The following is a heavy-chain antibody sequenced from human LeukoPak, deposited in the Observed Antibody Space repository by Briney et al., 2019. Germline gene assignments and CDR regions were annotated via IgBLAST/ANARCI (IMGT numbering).Heavy chain of an antibody. Sequence: PETLSLTCTVSGGSISSYYWSWIRQPPGKGLEWIGYIYYSGSTNYNPSLKSRVTISVDTSKNQFSLKLSSVTAADTAVYYCARGPRGVIRWFDPWGQGTLVTVSS. V-gene: IGHV4-59*12. D-gene: IGHD3-16*02. J-gene: IGHJ5*02. CDR1: GGSISSYY. CDR2: IYYSGST. CDR3: ARGPRGVIRWFDP.